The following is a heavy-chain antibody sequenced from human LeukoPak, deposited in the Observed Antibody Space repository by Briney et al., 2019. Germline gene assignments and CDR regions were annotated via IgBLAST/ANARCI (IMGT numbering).Heavy chain of an antibody. V-gene: IGHV3-9*03. CDR3: AKDYYYDSSGYYDY. CDR1: GFTFSNYW. D-gene: IGHD3-22*01. Sequence: GGSLRLSCAASGFTFSNYWMHWVRQAPGKGLEWVSGISWNSGSIGYADSVKGRFTISRDNAKNSLYLQMNSLRAEDMALYYCAKDYYYDSSGYYDYWGQGTLVTVSS. J-gene: IGHJ4*02. CDR2: ISWNSGSI.